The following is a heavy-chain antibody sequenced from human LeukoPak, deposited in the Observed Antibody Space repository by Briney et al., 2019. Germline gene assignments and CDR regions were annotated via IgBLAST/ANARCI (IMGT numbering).Heavy chain of an antibody. V-gene: IGHV1-18*01. Sequence: ASVKVSCKAAGYSFTSYGISWVRQAPGQGLEWMGWISAYNGDTKYAQKLQGRVTMTTDTSTSTAYMDLRSLRSDDTAVYYCARVPQPAAFPWAHPIDCWGQGTLVTVSP. J-gene: IGHJ4*02. CDR2: ISAYNGDT. CDR1: GYSFTSYG. CDR3: ARVPQPAAFPWAHPIDC. D-gene: IGHD2-2*01.